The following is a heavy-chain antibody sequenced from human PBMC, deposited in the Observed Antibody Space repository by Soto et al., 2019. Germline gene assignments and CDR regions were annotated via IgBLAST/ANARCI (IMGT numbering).Heavy chain of an antibody. D-gene: IGHD6-13*01. CDR1: GFNFFTYN. CDR3: ARDREATAGTNAFDI. J-gene: IGHJ3*02. CDR2: ISSSGSYI. V-gene: IGHV3-21*01. Sequence: EVQLVDSGGGLVKPGGSLRLSCAASGFNFFTYNMNWVRQAPGRGLEWVAFISSSGSYIYYADSVKCRFNISRDNARNSVYLQVNSLRVEDTAVYYCARDREATAGTNAFDIWGQGTTVTVSS.